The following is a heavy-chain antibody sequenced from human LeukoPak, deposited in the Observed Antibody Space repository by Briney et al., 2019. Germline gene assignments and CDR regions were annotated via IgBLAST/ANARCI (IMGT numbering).Heavy chain of an antibody. V-gene: IGHV3-30*03. CDR3: ARDMKYNYYYYGMDV. D-gene: IGHD1-1*01. Sequence: GGSLRLSCAASGFTFSSYGMHWVRQAPGKGLEWVAVISYDGSNKYYADSVKGRFTISRDNSKNTLYLQMSSLRAEDTAVYYCARDMKYNYYYYGMDVWGQGTTVTVSS. J-gene: IGHJ6*02. CDR1: GFTFSSYG. CDR2: ISYDGSNK.